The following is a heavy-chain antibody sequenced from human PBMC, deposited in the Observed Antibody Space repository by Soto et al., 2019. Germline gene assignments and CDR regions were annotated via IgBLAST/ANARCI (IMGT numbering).Heavy chain of an antibody. CDR2: ISYDGSNK. CDR1: GFTFSSYA. Sequence: QVQLVESGGGVVQPGRSLRLSCAACGFTFSSYAMHWVRQAPGKGLEWVAVISYDGSNKYYADSVKGRFTISRDNSKNTLYLQMNSLRAEDTAVYYCASIAAAGSGGYWGQGTLVTVSS. D-gene: IGHD6-13*01. V-gene: IGHV3-30*01. CDR3: ASIAAAGSGGY. J-gene: IGHJ4*02.